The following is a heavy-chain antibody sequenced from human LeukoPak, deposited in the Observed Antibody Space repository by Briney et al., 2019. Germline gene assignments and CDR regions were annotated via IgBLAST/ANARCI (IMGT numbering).Heavy chain of an antibody. Sequence: SETLSLTCTVCGGSVSSYYWSWIRQSPGRGLEWIGYIYHSGSTNYNPSLKSRVTMSVDTSKNQFSLKLTSLTAADSALYYCAREVVLHGYMVRGVKSGLDVWGQGTTVTVSS. D-gene: IGHD3-10*01. CDR2: IYHSGST. CDR3: AREVVLHGYMVRGVKSGLDV. J-gene: IGHJ6*02. V-gene: IGHV4-59*02. CDR1: GGSVSSYY.